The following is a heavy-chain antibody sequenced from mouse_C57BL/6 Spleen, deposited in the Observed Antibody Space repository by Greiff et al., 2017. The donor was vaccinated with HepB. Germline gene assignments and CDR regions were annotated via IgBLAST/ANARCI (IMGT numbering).Heavy chain of an antibody. V-gene: IGHV1-81*01. CDR3: ARSITTPRYFDV. J-gene: IGHJ1*03. CDR2: IYPRSGNT. D-gene: IGHD1-2*01. Sequence: VQRVESGAELARPGASVKLSCKASGYTFTSYGISWVKQRTGQGLEWIGEIYPRSGNTYYNEKVKGKATLTADKSSSTAYMELRSLTSEDSADYFCARSITTPRYFDVWGTGTTVTVSS. CDR1: GYTFTSYG.